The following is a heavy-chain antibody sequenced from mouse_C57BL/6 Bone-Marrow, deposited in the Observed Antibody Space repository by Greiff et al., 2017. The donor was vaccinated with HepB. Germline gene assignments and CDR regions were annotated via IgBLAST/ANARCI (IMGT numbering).Heavy chain of an antibody. V-gene: IGHV2-5*01. CDR3: AKSGDYVAMDY. D-gene: IGHD2-13*01. Sequence: VQLQQSGPGLVQPSQSLSITCTVSGFSFTSYGVHWVRQSPGKGLEWLGVIWRGGSTDYNAAFMSRLSITKDNSKSQVFFKMNSLQADDTAIYCGAKSGDYVAMDYWGQGTTVTVSS. J-gene: IGHJ4*01. CDR1: GFSFTSYG. CDR2: IWRGGST.